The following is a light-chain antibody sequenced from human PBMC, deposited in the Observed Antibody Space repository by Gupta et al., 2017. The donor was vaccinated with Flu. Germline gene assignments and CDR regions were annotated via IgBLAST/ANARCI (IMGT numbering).Light chain of an antibody. CDR1: QTINYW. J-gene: IGKJ1*01. V-gene: IGKV1-5*03. Sequence: DIQMTQSPSTLSASVGDRVTITCRASQTINYWLAWYQQKPGKAPKLLVYRASVLEDGVPSRFSGSGSGTDFTLTISSLQPDDFATYYCQQYTSYSQAFGQGTKVEIK. CDR3: QQYTSYSQA. CDR2: RAS.